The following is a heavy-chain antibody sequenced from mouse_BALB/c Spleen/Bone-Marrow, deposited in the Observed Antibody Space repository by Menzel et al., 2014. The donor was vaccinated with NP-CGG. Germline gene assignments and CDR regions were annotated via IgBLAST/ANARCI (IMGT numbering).Heavy chain of an antibody. V-gene: IGHV3-2*02. J-gene: IGHJ1*01. Sequence: EVKLMESGPGLVKPSQSLSLTCTVTGYSITSDYAWNWIRQFPGNKLEWMDYISYSGSTSYNPSLKSRISITRDTSKNQSCLQLKSVTAEDTATYYCARSADWYVDVWGAGTTVTVSS. CDR2: ISYSGST. CDR1: GYSITSDYA. CDR3: ARSADWYVDV.